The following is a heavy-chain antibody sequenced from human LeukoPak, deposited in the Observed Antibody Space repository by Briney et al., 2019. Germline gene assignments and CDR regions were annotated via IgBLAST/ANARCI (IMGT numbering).Heavy chain of an antibody. J-gene: IGHJ4*02. CDR1: GFPFNAYW. CDR2: IRQDGDTK. V-gene: IGHV3-7*03. D-gene: IGHD6-13*01. CDR3: ARSLPYGTTWYGRSDF. Sequence: GGSLRLSCAASGFPFNAYWMTWVRQAPGKGLEWVAHIRQDGDTKYYVDSVKGRFTISRDNAMKSLYLQMNSLRAEDTAIYYCARSLPYGTTWYGRSDFWGQGTLVTVSS.